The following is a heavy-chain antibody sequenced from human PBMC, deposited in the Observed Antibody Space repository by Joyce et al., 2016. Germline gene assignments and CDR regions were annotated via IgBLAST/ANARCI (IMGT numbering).Heavy chain of an antibody. J-gene: IGHJ4*02. CDR1: GYTFTNFD. CDR3: ARNKYGTGDFDF. CDR2: MTPNSGNT. Sequence: QVQLVQSGAEVKKPGASVKVSCKASGYTFTNFDINWVRQAPGQGLEWLGWMTPNSGNTGYAQNFQGRVTMTRDTSISTAYMELSSLRSEGTAVYFCARNKYGTGDFDFWGQGTPVTVSS. V-gene: IGHV1-8*01. D-gene: IGHD7-27*01.